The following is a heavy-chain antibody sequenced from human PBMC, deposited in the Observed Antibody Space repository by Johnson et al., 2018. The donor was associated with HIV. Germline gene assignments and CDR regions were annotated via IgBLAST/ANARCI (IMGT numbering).Heavy chain of an antibody. Sequence: VQLVESGGGLVKPGGSLRVSCAASGFTFNRAWMSWVRQAPGKGLEWVGRIKSKTDGGTTDYAAPVKGRFTISRDDSKNTLYLQMNSLKTEDTAVYYCTSERGRYYDSSNDAFDIWGQGTMVTVSS. CDR2: IKSKTDGGTT. CDR3: TSERGRYYDSSNDAFDI. D-gene: IGHD3-22*01. CDR1: GFTFNRAW. J-gene: IGHJ3*02. V-gene: IGHV3-15*01.